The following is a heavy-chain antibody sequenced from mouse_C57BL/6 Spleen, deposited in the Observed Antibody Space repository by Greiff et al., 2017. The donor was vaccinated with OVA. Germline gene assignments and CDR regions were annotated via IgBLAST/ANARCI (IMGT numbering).Heavy chain of an antibody. V-gene: IGHV1-80*01. Sequence: VQLQESGAELVKPGASVKISCKASGYAFSSYWMNWVKQRPGKGLEWIGQIYPGDGDTNYNGKFKGKATLTADKSSSTAYMQLSSLTSEDSAVYFCARGPLGYWYFDVWGTGTTVTVSS. J-gene: IGHJ1*03. D-gene: IGHD6-1*01. CDR1: GYAFSSYW. CDR2: IYPGDGDT. CDR3: ARGPLGYWYFDV.